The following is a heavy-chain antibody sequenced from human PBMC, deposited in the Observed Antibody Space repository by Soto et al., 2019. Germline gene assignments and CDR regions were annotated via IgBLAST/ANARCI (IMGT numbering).Heavy chain of an antibody. D-gene: IGHD5-18*01. Sequence: GASVYVSCKASGYTFTSYAMHWVRQAPGQRLEWMGWINAGNGNTKYSQKFQGRVTITRDTSASTAYMELSSLRSEDTAVYYCARGAPGVDTAMVTCDYWGQGTLVTVSS. V-gene: IGHV1-3*01. CDR1: GYTFTSYA. CDR2: INAGNGNT. J-gene: IGHJ4*02. CDR3: ARGAPGVDTAMVTCDY.